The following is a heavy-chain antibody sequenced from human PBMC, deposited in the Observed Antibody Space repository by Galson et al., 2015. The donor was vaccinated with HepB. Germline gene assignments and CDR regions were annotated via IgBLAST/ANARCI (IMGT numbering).Heavy chain of an antibody. CDR3: ARHGGGYSYDY. Sequence: ETLSLTCTVSGGSISSYYWSWIRQPPGKGLEWIGYMYDSGSTNYNPSLKSRATISVDTSKNQFSLKVSSVTAAETAVYYCARHGGGYSYDYWGQGILVTVSS. J-gene: IGHJ4*02. D-gene: IGHD5-18*01. V-gene: IGHV4-59*08. CDR1: GGSISSYY. CDR2: MYDSGST.